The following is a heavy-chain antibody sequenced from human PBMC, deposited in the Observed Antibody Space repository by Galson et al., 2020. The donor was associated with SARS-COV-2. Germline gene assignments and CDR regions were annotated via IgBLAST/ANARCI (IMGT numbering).Heavy chain of an antibody. CDR3: TRDHLYSGSWFHFDY. D-gene: IGHD6-13*01. CDR2: TYYRSKWYN. V-gene: IGHV6-1*01. CDR1: GDSVSSDSTA. Sequence: SQTLSLTCVISGDSVSSDSTAWNWIRQSPSRGLEWLGRTYYRSKWYNDYAVSVKSRITINPDTFKNQFSLQLNSVTPEDTAVYYCTRDHLYSGSWFHFDYWGQGTLVTVSS. J-gene: IGHJ4*02.